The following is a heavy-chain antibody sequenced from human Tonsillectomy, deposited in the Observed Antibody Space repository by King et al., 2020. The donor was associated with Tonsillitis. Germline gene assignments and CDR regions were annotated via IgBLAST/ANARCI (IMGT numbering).Heavy chain of an antibody. D-gene: IGHD3-22*01. CDR1: GFTFSSYA. Sequence: VQLVESGGGLVQPGGSLRLSCAASGFTFSSYAMSWVRQAPGKGLEWVSDISGSGGSTYYADSVKGRFTISRDNSKNTLYLQMNSLRAEDTAVYYCAKQATMIVVVRRYFDYWGQGTLVTVSS. V-gene: IGHV3-23*04. J-gene: IGHJ4*02. CDR2: ISGSGGST. CDR3: AKQATMIVVVRRYFDY.